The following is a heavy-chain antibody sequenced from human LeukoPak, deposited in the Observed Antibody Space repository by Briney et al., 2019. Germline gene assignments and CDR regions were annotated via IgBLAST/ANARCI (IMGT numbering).Heavy chain of an antibody. D-gene: IGHD4-23*01. V-gene: IGHV1-46*01. CDR2: INPSGGST. CDR3: ARDRDGVDGGRPYYFDY. J-gene: IGHJ4*02. CDR1: GYTFTSYY. Sequence: ASVKVSCEASGYTFTSYYMHWVRQAPGQGLEWMGIINPSGGSTSYAQKFQGRVTMTRDTSTSTVYMELSSLRSEDTAVYYCARDRDGVDGGRPYYFDYWGQGTLATVSS.